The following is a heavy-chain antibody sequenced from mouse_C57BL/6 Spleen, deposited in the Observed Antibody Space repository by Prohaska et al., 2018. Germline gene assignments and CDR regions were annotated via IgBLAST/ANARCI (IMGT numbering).Heavy chain of an antibody. D-gene: IGHD4-1*01. J-gene: IGHJ2*01. Sequence: KMSCKASGYTFTDYNMHWVKQSHGKSLEWIGYINPNNGGTSYNQKFKGKATLTVNKSSSTAYMELRSLTSEDSAVYYCARRSWDGDYWGQGTTLTVSS. V-gene: IGHV1-22*01. CDR3: ARRSWDGDY. CDR1: GYTFTDYN. CDR2: INPNNGGT.